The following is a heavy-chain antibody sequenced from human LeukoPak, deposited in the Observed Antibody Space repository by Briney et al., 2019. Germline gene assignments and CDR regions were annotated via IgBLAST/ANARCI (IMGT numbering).Heavy chain of an antibody. CDR2: ISNGSSPI. V-gene: IGHV3-48*04. CDR3: TYLRTPYYNDKWLDP. D-gene: IGHD3/OR15-3a*01. J-gene: IGHJ5*02. CDR1: VFTFRTFS. Sequence: GGPLRLSCAASVFTFRTFSMNWVRHARGKGLECLSDISNGSSPIYYADSVKGRFTISRDDAQNLVYLQMNSLRAEDTAVYYCTYLRTPYYNDKWLDPWGQGALVTVSS.